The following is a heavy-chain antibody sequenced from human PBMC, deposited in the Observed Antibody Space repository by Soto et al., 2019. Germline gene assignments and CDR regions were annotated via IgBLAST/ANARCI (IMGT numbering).Heavy chain of an antibody. CDR2: VYYRGRS. D-gene: IGHD4-17*01. V-gene: IGHV4-39*01. CDR1: GGSVTNSSYY. Sequence: SETLSLTCIVSGGSVTNSSYYWGWIRQSPGKGLEWIGSVYYRGRSYSKSSVKSRVTISVDTSKNRFSLSLNSVTASDTAVYFCVSQRTTVPTQAYFDYWGPGALVTVSS. CDR3: VSQRTTVPTQAYFDY. J-gene: IGHJ4*02.